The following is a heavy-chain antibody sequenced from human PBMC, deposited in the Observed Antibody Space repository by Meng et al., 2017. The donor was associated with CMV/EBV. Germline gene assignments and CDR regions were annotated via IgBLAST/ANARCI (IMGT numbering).Heavy chain of an antibody. CDR2: INHSGST. V-gene: IGHV4-34*01. CDR3: ARGRRQRGQLVPPNFDY. Sequence: SETLSLTCAVYGGSFSGYYWSWIRQPPGKGLEWIGEINHSGSTNYNPSLKSRVTISVDTSKNQFSLKLSSVTAADTAVYYCARGRRQRGQLVPPNFDYWGQGTLVT. J-gene: IGHJ4*02. D-gene: IGHD6-13*01. CDR1: GGSFSGYY.